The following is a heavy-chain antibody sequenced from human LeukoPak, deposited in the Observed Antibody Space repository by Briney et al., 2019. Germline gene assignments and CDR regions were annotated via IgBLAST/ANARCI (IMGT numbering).Heavy chain of an antibody. CDR1: GYTFTSYY. CDR2: INPSGGST. Sequence: EASVKVSCKASGYTFTSYYIHWVRQAPGQGLEWMGIINPSGGSTIYAQKLQGRVTMTEDTSTDTAYMELSSLRSEDTAVYYCATGHSSSWFYNYWGQGTLVTVSS. J-gene: IGHJ4*02. V-gene: IGHV1-46*01. D-gene: IGHD6-13*01. CDR3: ATGHSSSWFYNY.